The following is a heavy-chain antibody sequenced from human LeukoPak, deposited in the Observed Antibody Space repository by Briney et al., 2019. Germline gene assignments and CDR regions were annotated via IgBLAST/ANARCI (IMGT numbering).Heavy chain of an antibody. CDR2: ISGGST. CDR3: ARVHGAYNDFWSGYYY. V-gene: IGHV3-38-3*01. D-gene: IGHD3-3*01. CDR1: GFTVSSNE. Sequence: GGSLRLSCAASGFTVSSNEMSWVRQAPGKGLEWVSSISGGSTYYADSRKGRFTISRDNSKNTLHLQMNSLRAEDTAVYYCARVHGAYNDFWSGYYYWGQGTLVTVSS. J-gene: IGHJ4*02.